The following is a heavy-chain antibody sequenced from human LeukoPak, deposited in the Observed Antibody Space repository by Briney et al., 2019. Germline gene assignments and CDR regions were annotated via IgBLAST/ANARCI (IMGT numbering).Heavy chain of an antibody. CDR1: GYTFTGYY. D-gene: IGHD3-22*01. Sequence: ASVKVSCKASGYTFTGYYMHWVRQAPGQGLEWMGRINPNSGGTNYAQKFQGRVTMIRDTSISTAYMELSRLRSDDTAVYYCARADYYDSSGKLPDIWGQGTMVTVSS. J-gene: IGHJ3*02. CDR3: ARADYYDSSGKLPDI. CDR2: INPNSGGT. V-gene: IGHV1-2*06.